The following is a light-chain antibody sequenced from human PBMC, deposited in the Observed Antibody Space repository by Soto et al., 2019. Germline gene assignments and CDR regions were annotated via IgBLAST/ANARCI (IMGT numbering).Light chain of an antibody. CDR2: GDN. J-gene: IGLJ1*01. Sequence: QSVRTQPPSVSGAPGQRVAISCTGSSSNIGAEYDVHWYQQLPGTAPKRLIYGDNNRPSGVPDRFSGSKSGTSASLAITGLQPEDEADYYCQSYDSSLTTFVFGTGTKVTAL. CDR1: SSNIGAEYD. CDR3: QSYDSSLTTFV. V-gene: IGLV1-40*01.